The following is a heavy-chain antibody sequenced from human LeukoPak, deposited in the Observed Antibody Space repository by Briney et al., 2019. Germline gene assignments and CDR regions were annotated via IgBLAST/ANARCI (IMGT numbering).Heavy chain of an antibody. CDR3: ARALEVVVVFDY. D-gene: IGHD3-22*01. CDR2: IYYSGST. V-gene: IGHV4-30-4*08. Sequence: SQTLSLTCTVSDGSISSGDYYWSWIRQPPGKGLEWIGYIYYSGSTYYNPSLKSRVTISVDTSKNQFSLKLSSVTAADTAVYYCARALEVVVVFDYWGQGTLVTVSS. CDR1: DGSISSGDYY. J-gene: IGHJ4*02.